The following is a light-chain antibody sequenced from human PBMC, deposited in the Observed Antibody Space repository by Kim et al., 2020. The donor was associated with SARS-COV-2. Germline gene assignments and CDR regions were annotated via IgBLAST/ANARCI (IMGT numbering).Light chain of an antibody. CDR2: AKN. J-gene: IGLJ3*02. Sequence: SSELTQDPAVSVALGQTVRITCQGDSLRKYYATWYQQKPGQAPVRVLDAKNNRPSGIPDRFSGCSSGNTASLTITGALAEDEADYYCNSWDTTGESLVFGGGTQLTVL. CDR1: SLRKYY. CDR3: NSWDTTGESLV. V-gene: IGLV3-19*02.